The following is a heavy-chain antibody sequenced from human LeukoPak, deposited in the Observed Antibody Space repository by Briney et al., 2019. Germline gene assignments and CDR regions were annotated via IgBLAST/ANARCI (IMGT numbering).Heavy chain of an antibody. CDR1: GGSFSSYY. CDR2: IYYSGST. D-gene: IGHD5-18*01. J-gene: IGHJ6*03. Sequence: SETLSLTCAVYGGSFSSYYWSWIRQPPGKGLEWIGYIYYSGSTNYNPSLKSRVTISVDTSKNQFSLKLTSVTAADTAVYYCARTTEGGYTYGYFYYYYMDVWGKGTTVTISS. CDR3: ARTTEGGYTYGYFYYYYMDV. V-gene: IGHV4-59*01.